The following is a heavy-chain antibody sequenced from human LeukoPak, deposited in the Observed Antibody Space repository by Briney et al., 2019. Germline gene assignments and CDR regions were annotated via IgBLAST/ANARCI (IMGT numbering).Heavy chain of an antibody. CDR2: ISSSSSTI. CDR1: GFTFSSYS. D-gene: IGHD6-13*01. J-gene: IGHJ5*02. Sequence: GGSLRLSCAASGFTFSSYSMNWVRQAPGKGLEWVSYISSSSSTIYYADSVKGRFTISRDNAKNSLYLQMNSLRDEDTAVYYCARGGSSWYRGENWFDPWGQGTLVTVSA. CDR3: ARGGSSWYRGENWFDP. V-gene: IGHV3-48*02.